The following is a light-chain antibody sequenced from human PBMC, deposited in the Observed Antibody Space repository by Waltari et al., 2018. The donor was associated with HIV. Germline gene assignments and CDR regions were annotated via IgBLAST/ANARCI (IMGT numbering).Light chain of an antibody. CDR3: QSYDSSLEV. CDR2: GNS. Sequence: QSVLTQPPSVSGAPGQRVTISCTGSSSNIGAGYDVHWYKQLPGTAPKLLIYGNSNRPSGAPDRFSGSKSGTSASLAITGLQAEDEADYYCQSYDSSLEVFGTGTKVTVL. V-gene: IGLV1-40*01. J-gene: IGLJ1*01. CDR1: SSNIGAGYD.